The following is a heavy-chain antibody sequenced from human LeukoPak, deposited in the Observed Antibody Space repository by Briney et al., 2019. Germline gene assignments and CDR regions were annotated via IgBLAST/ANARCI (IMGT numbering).Heavy chain of an antibody. D-gene: IGHD4-11*01. V-gene: IGHV3-21*01. J-gene: IGHJ4*02. CDR3: AYSANILPDY. Sequence: GGSLRLSCAASGFTFSNSSMTWVRQAPGKGLEWVSSISRSSTYIYYADLVKGRFTISRDNAKNSLYLQMGSLRAGDTAIHYCAYSANILPDYWGQGTLVTVSS. CDR1: GFTFSNSS. CDR2: ISRSSTYI.